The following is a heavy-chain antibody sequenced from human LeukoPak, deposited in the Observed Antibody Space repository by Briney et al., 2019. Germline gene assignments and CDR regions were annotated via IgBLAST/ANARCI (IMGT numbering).Heavy chain of an antibody. V-gene: IGHV4-34*01. CDR2: INHSGST. CDR3: ARVGTPGCVDY. Sequence: SETLSLTCAVYGGSFSGYYWSWIRQPPGKGLEWIGEINHSGSTYYNPSLKSRVTISVDTSKNQFSLKLSSVTAADTAVYYCARVGTPGCVDYWGQGTLVTVSS. J-gene: IGHJ4*02. D-gene: IGHD1-14*01. CDR1: GGSFSGYY.